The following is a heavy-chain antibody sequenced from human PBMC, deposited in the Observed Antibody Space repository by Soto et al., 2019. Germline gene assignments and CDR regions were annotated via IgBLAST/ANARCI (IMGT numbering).Heavy chain of an antibody. V-gene: IGHV3-11*06. CDR3: ARDGGEVIPAAIGGGYGTDV. CDR2: ISGSNIYT. CDR1: GFTFSDYY. Sequence: QVQLVESGGGLVKPGGSLRLSCAASGFTFSDYYMSWIRQAPGKGLEWISYISGSNIYTNYADSVKGRFTISRDNANNSLYLQMVSLRVEDTAVYYCARDGGEVIPAAIGGGYGTDVWGQGTTVTVSS. D-gene: IGHD2-2*01. J-gene: IGHJ6*02.